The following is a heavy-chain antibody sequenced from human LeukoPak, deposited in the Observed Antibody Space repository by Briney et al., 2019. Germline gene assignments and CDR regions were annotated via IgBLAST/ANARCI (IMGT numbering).Heavy chain of an antibody. CDR3: ARVVDYGDYGGFDF. Sequence: GGSLRLSCAASEFTFSTYGMHWVRQAPGKGLEGVAFIRYDGSQTYYADSVKGRFTISRDNSKNTLFLQMNSLRAEDTAVYYCARVVDYGDYGGFDFWGQGTLVTVSS. D-gene: IGHD4-17*01. CDR1: EFTFSTYG. J-gene: IGHJ4*02. V-gene: IGHV3-30*02. CDR2: IRYDGSQT.